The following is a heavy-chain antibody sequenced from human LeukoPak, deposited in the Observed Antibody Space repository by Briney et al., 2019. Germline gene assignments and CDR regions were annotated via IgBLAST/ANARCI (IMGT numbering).Heavy chain of an antibody. CDR1: GGSISSYY. D-gene: IGHD2/OR15-2a*01. V-gene: IGHV4-59*01. J-gene: IGHJ6*03. Sequence: SETLSLTCTVSGGSISSYYWSWIRQPPGKGLEWIGYIYYSGSTNYNPSLKSRVTISVDTSKNQFSLKLSSVTAADTAVCYCARDLSKANYYYYMDVWGKGTTVTVSS. CDR2: IYYSGST. CDR3: ARDLSKANYYYYMDV.